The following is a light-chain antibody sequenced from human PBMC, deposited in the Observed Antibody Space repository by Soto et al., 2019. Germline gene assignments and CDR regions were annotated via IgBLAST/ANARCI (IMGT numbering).Light chain of an antibody. V-gene: IGKV3-20*01. CDR3: QQYGSSPLIT. J-gene: IGKJ3*01. CDR1: QSVSSSY. CDR2: GAS. Sequence: EIVLTQSPGTLSLSPGERATLSCSASQSVSSSYLAWYQQKPGQAPRLLIYGASSRATGIPDRFSGSGSGTDFTLTISRLEPEDFAVYYCQQYGSSPLITFGPGTKVDIK.